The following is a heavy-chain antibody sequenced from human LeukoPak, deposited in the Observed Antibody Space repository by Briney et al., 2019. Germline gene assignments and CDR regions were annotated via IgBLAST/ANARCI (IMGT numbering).Heavy chain of an antibody. D-gene: IGHD1-26*01. CDR3: AKGDESGSDYDY. CDR2: ISWDGGST. CDR1: GFTFDDYT. Sequence: GGSLRLSCAASGFTFDDYTMHWVRHAPGKGLEWVSLISWDGGSTYYADSVKGRFTISRDNSKNSLYLQMNSLRTEDTALYYCAKGDESGSDYDYWGQGTLVTVSS. J-gene: IGHJ4*02. V-gene: IGHV3-43*01.